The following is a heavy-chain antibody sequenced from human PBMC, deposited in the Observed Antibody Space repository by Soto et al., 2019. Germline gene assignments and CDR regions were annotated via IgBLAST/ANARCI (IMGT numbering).Heavy chain of an antibody. Sequence: SETVSRKASVCSFHSYAISWVRQAPGGGLGWLGGIIPIFGTANYAQKFQGRVTITADESTSTAYMEPSSLRSDDTAVYYCAQCSSASCPEDYHYGMDVWGQGTTVTVSS. CDR1: VCSFHSYA. CDR3: AQCSSASCPEDYHYGMDV. D-gene: IGHD2-2*01. V-gene: IGHV1-69*13. CDR2: IIPIFGTA. J-gene: IGHJ6*02.